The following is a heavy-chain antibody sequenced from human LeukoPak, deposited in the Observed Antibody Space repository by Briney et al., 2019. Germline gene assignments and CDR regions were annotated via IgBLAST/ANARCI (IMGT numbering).Heavy chain of an antibody. J-gene: IGHJ4*02. V-gene: IGHV3-74*01. CDR2: VKYDGGTT. Sequence: GGSLSLSCAASGFTFSAYWMHWVRPAPGKGLVWVSRVKYDGGTTTYADSVKGRFTISRDNAKNILYLQMNSLRVEDTAVYYCARDLDWLLFDYWGQGALVTVSS. CDR3: ARDLDWLLFDY. CDR1: GFTFSAYW. D-gene: IGHD3-9*01.